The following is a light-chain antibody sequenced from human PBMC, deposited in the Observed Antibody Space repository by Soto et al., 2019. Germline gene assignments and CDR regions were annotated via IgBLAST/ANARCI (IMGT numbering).Light chain of an antibody. Sequence: EIVLTQSPVTLSLSPGERATLSCRASQSVSSYLAWYQKKPGQAPRLLIYDASNRATGIPARFSGSGSGTDFTLTISSLEPEDFAVYYCQQRSNWPITFGQGTRLEI. CDR3: QQRSNWPIT. V-gene: IGKV3-11*01. J-gene: IGKJ5*01. CDR1: QSVSSY. CDR2: DAS.